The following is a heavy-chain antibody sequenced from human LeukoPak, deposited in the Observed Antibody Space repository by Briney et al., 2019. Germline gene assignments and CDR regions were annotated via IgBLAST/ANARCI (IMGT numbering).Heavy chain of an antibody. D-gene: IGHD4-11*01. Sequence: ASVKVSCKASGYTFTSYGISWVRQAPEQGLEWMGWISAYNGNTNYAQKLQGRVTMTTDTSTSTAYMELRSLRSDDTAVYYCARDFPSYSKYYYYYGMDVWGQGTTVTVSS. J-gene: IGHJ6*02. V-gene: IGHV1-18*01. CDR2: ISAYNGNT. CDR1: GYTFTSYG. CDR3: ARDFPSYSKYYYYYGMDV.